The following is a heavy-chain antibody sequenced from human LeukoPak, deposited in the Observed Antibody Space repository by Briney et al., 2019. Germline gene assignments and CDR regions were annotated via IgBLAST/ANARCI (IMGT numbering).Heavy chain of an antibody. CDR2: IIPIFGTA. D-gene: IGHD3-10*01. Sequence: GASVKVSCKASGYTFTSFDITWVRQAPGQGVEWMGGIIPIFGTANYAQKFQGRVTITADKSTSTAYMELSSLRSEDTAVYYCARDPYGSGSQWGQGTLVTVSS. V-gene: IGHV1-69*06. J-gene: IGHJ4*02. CDR1: GYTFTSFD. CDR3: ARDPYGSGSQ.